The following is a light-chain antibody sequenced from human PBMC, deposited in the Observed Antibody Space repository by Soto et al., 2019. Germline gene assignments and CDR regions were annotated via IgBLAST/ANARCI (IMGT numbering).Light chain of an antibody. CDR1: QSVNSN. V-gene: IGKV3-15*01. Sequence: IVMTQSPATLSVSPGERATLSCRASQSVNSNLAWYQRRPGQAPRLLISGASTRATDIPARFSGSGSGTEFTLTISSLQPEDFAVYYCQQYTNWPPWTFGQGTKVEIK. CDR3: QQYTNWPPWT. J-gene: IGKJ1*01. CDR2: GAS.